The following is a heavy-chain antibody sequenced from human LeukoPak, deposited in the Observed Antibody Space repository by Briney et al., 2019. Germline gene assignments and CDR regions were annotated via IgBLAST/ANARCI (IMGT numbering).Heavy chain of an antibody. CDR3: VRGLYYAGSGYYLIDY. Sequence: ASVKVSCKASGYTFISYDINWVRQATGQGLEWMGWMNPNSGNTDSAQKLQGRVTMTRTTSISTAYMELSSLRSEDTAVYYCVRGLYYAGSGYYLIDYWGQGTLVTVSS. D-gene: IGHD3-22*01. V-gene: IGHV1-8*01. J-gene: IGHJ4*02. CDR1: GYTFISYD. CDR2: MNPNSGNT.